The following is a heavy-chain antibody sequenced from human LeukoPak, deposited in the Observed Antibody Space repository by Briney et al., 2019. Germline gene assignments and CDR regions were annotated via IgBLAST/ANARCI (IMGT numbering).Heavy chain of an antibody. CDR3: ARDQYYYDSSGYSLFDY. CDR2: IYTSGST. V-gene: IGHV4-59*10. D-gene: IGHD3-22*01. J-gene: IGHJ4*02. Sequence: SETLSLTCAVYGGSFSGYYWSWIRQPPGKGLEWIGRIYTSGSTNYNPSLKSRVTMSVDTSKNQFSLKLSSVTAADTAVYYCARDQYYYDSSGYSLFDYWGQGTLVTVSS. CDR1: GGSFSGYY.